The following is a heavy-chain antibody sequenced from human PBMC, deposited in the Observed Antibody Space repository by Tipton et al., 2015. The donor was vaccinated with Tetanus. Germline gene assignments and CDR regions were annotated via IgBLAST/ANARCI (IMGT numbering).Heavy chain of an antibody. D-gene: IGHD3-16*01. CDR3: ARHYYGNWFDP. V-gene: IGHV4-34*01. CDR2: INHSGNT. Sequence: TLSLTCAVYGASFSDYYWSWIRQAPGKGLEWIGGINHSGNTNHNPSLKSRVTLSVDTSKNQFSLKLNSVTAADTAVYYCARHYYGNWFDPWGPGAQVTVST. CDR1: GASFSDYY. J-gene: IGHJ5*02.